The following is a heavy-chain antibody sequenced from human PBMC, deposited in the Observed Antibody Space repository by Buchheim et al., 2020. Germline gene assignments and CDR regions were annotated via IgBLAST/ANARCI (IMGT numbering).Heavy chain of an antibody. CDR1: GCTLTNCW. CDR2: IYLGDSDT. CDR3: ARKTAIAAAGFDP. J-gene: IGHJ5*02. Sequence: EVQLVQSGADVKKPGESLKISCKASGCTLTNCWIAWVRQMPGKGLEWMGIIYLGDSDTRDSPSFQGQVTISADQSISTAYLQWSSLKVSDSGMYYCARKTAIAAAGFDPWGQGTL. V-gene: IGHV5-51*01. D-gene: IGHD6-13*01.